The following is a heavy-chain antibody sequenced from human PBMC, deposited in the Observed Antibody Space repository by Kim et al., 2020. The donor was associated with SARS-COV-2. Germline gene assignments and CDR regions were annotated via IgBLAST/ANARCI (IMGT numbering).Heavy chain of an antibody. J-gene: IGHJ4*02. D-gene: IGHD3-16*01. CDR3: TTDRFV. Sequence: GGTADYVATVKDRLTITRDDSRNMVYLQMNSLKTEDTAVYYCTTDRFVWGQGTLVTVSS. CDR2: GGTA. V-gene: IGHV3-15*01.